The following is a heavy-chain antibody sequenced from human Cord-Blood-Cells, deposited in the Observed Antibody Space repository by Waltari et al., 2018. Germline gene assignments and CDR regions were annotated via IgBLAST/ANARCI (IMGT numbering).Heavy chain of an antibody. Sequence: QVQLVQSGAEVKQPGSSVKVSCKASGGTCSSYAISWVRQAPGQGFEWMGRISPNIGTTNDSQKVQGRVTINADESTITAYMELSSLRSEDTAVYDCAGVGFVNSNCEEGDYWGQGTLVTVSS. V-gene: IGHV1-69*18. D-gene: IGHD4-4*01. CDR2: ISPNIGTT. J-gene: IGHJ4*02. CDR1: GGTCSSYA. CDR3: AGVGFVNSNCEEGDY.